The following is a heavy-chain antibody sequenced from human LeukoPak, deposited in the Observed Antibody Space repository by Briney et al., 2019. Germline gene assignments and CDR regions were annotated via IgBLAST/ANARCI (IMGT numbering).Heavy chain of an antibody. Sequence: GGSLRLSCAASVFTFNTYWMHWVRQAPGKGLVWVSRINNDGSDTIYADSVKGRFTISRANAKDTLYLQMISLRVEDTAVYYCARSSYPYYFDYWGQGTLVTVSS. CDR1: VFTFNTYW. J-gene: IGHJ4*02. CDR2: INNDGSDT. V-gene: IGHV3-74*01. CDR3: ARSSYPYYFDY.